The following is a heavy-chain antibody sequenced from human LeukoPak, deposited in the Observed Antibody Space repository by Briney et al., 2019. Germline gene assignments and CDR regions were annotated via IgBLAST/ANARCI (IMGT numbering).Heavy chain of an antibody. Sequence: TGGSLRLSCAASGFTFSSYWMSWVRQAPGKGLEWVANIKQDGSEKYYVDSVKGRFTISRDNAKNSLYLQMNSLRAEDTAVYYCARANDFWSGYRFDYWGQGTLVTVSS. CDR3: ARANDFWSGYRFDY. CDR2: IKQDGSEK. V-gene: IGHV3-7*04. CDR1: GFTFSSYW. J-gene: IGHJ4*02. D-gene: IGHD3-3*01.